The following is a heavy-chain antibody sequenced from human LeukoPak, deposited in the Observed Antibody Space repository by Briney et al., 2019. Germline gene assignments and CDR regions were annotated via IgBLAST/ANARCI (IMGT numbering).Heavy chain of an antibody. Sequence: GGSLRLSCAASGFTFSDYYMSWIRQAPGKGLEWVSYISSSGSTIYYADSVKGRFTISRDNAKSSLYLQMNSLRAEDTAMYYCARQYKAGEDDYWGQGTLVTVSS. D-gene: IGHD1-14*01. CDR3: ARQYKAGEDDY. CDR2: ISSSGSTI. CDR1: GFTFSDYY. V-gene: IGHV3-11*01. J-gene: IGHJ4*02.